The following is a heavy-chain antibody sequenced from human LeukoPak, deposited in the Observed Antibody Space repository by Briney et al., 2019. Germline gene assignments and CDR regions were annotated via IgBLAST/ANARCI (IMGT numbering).Heavy chain of an antibody. CDR3: ARGARYYYYMDV. CDR1: GGTFSSYA. V-gene: IGHV1-69*05. CDR2: IIPIFGTA. Sequence: SVKVSCKASGGTFSSYAISWVRQAPGQGVEWMGGIIPIFGTANYAQKFQGRVTITTDESTSTAYMELSSLRSEDTAVYYCARGARYYYYMDVWGKGTTVTVSS. J-gene: IGHJ6*03.